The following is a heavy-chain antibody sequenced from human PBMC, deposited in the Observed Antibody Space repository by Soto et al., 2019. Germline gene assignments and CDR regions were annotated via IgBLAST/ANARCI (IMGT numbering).Heavy chain of an antibody. CDR3: AREDILGVRSFDY. Sequence: LRLSCAASGFTFSSYSMNWVRQAPGKGLEWVSSISSSSYIYYADSVKGRFTISRDNAKNSQYLQMNSLRDEDTAVYYCAREDILGVRSFDYWGQGTLVTVSS. D-gene: IGHD3-9*01. CDR2: ISSSSYI. CDR1: GFTFSSYS. V-gene: IGHV3-21*01. J-gene: IGHJ4*02.